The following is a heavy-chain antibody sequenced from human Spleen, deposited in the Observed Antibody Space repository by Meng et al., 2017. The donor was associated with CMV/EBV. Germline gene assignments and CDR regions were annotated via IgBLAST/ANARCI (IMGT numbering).Heavy chain of an antibody. CDR2: IIPIFETT. Sequence: SVKVSCKASGYTFTSYDINWVRQAPGQGLEWMGGIIPIFETTNSAQNFQGRVTITTDESTSTAYMELSSLRSEDTAVYFCARGNEFDMLTGYYDPIPNAFDIWGQGTMVTVSS. CDR3: ARGNEFDMLTGYYDPIPNAFDI. J-gene: IGHJ3*02. V-gene: IGHV1-69*05. CDR1: GYTFTSYD. D-gene: IGHD3-9*01.